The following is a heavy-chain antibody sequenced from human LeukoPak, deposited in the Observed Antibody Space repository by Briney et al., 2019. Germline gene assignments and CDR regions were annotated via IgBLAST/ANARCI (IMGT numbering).Heavy chain of an antibody. CDR1: GFTFSRHA. D-gene: IGHD1-1*01. CDR3: ARDLTTLANGIFDY. V-gene: IGHV3-64*02. J-gene: IGHJ4*02. Sequence: GGSLRLSCAASGFTFSRHALHWVRQSPGKGLEYVSVISSDGGSTYYADSVKGRFTISRDNSKNTLYLQMGSLRPEDMAVYYCARDLTTLANGIFDYWGQGTLVTVSS. CDR2: ISSDGGST.